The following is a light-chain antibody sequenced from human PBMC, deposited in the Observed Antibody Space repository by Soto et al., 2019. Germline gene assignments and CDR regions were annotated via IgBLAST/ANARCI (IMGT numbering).Light chain of an antibody. CDR2: AAS. V-gene: IGKV1-9*01. CDR3: QHLNSYPIT. CDR1: QVISSY. Sequence: DIQLTQSPSFLSASVGDRVTITCRASQVISSYLAWYQGKPGKAPKLLIYAASTLQSGVSSRFSGSGSGTEFTLTISSLQPEYFATYYGQHLNSYPITFGQGTRLESK. J-gene: IGKJ5*01.